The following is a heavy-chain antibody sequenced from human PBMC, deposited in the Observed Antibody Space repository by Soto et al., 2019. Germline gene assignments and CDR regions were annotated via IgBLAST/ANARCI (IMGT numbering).Heavy chain of an antibody. D-gene: IGHD3-3*01. J-gene: IGHJ5*02. CDR2: IYFSGSI. CDR1: GDSINSGDFY. CDR3: ARRGFWSGFT. V-gene: IGHV4-30-4*01. Sequence: SETLSLTCTVSGDSINSGDFYWSWIRQPPGKGLQFIGYIYFSGSIHYDPSLNGRVTISVDTSKNQFSLKVTSVTAADTAVYYCARRGFWSGFTWGQGTLVTVSS.